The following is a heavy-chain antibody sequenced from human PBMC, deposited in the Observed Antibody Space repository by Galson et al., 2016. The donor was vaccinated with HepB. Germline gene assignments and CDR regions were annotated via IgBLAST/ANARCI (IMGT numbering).Heavy chain of an antibody. CDR3: ARGGYDFWSGYAPPTNWFDP. J-gene: IGHJ5*02. Sequence: SLRLSCAASGFTFSTYSMNWVRQAPGKGLEWVSSISSSSTYIYYADSVKGRFTISRDNAKNSLYLQMNSLRAEDTAVYYCARGGYDFWSGYAPPTNWFDPWGQGTLVTVSS. D-gene: IGHD3-3*01. CDR1: GFTFSTYS. CDR2: ISSSSTYI. V-gene: IGHV3-21*01.